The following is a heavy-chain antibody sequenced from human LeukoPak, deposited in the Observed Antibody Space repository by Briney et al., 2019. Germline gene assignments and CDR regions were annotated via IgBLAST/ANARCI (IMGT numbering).Heavy chain of an antibody. Sequence: PGGSLRLSCAASGFTFSSYSMNWVRQAPGKGLEWVSSISSSSSYIYYADSVKGRVTISIDNAKNSLYLQMNSLRAEDTAVYYCARDRAAAGNYWGQGTLVTVSS. J-gene: IGHJ4*02. CDR3: ARDRAAAGNY. D-gene: IGHD6-13*01. CDR1: GFTFSSYS. V-gene: IGHV3-21*01. CDR2: ISSSSSYI.